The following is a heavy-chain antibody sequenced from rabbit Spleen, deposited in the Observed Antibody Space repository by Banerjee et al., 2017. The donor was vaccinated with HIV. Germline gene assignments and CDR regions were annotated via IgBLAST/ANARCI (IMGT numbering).Heavy chain of an antibody. D-gene: IGHD1-1*01. CDR1: GFSFSRNW. Sequence: LEESGGGLVKTGGTLTLTCTVSGFSFSRNWICWVRQAPGKGLEWIACIDTSDGDTDYANWPKGRFTISKASSTTVTLKMTSLTAADTATYFCARNYVNAFDPWGPGTLVTVS. V-gene: IGHV1S45*01. CDR3: ARNYVNAFDP. J-gene: IGHJ2*01. CDR2: IDTSDGDT.